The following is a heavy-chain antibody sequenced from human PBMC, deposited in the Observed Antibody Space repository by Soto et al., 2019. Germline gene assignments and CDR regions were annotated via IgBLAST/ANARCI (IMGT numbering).Heavy chain of an antibody. CDR2: INHSGST. CDR1: GGSFSGYY. D-gene: IGHD2-15*01. J-gene: IGHJ4*02. Sequence: SETLSLTCAVYGGSFSGYYWSWIRQPPGKGLEWIGEINHSGSTNYNPSLKSRFTISVDTSKTQFSLKLSSVTAADTAVYYCARAAPRFCSGRRRYSGRDYWGPGPLVTVSS. CDR3: ARAAPRFCSGRRRYSGRDY. V-gene: IGHV4-34*01.